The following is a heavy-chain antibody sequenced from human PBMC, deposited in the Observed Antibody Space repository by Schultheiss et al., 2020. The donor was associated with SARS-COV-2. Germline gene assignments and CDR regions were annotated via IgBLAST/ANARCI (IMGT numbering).Heavy chain of an antibody. J-gene: IGHJ4*02. Sequence: SGPTLVKPTETLTLTCTVSGFSLSNARMGVSWIRQPPGKALEWLALIDWDDDKYYSTSLKTRLTISKDTSKNQVVLTMTNMDPVDTATYYCAHSLGSPPTFDYWGQGTLVTVSS. V-gene: IGHV2-70*12. CDR1: GFSLSNARMG. D-gene: IGHD3-16*01. CDR3: AHSLGSPPTFDY. CDR2: IDWDDDK.